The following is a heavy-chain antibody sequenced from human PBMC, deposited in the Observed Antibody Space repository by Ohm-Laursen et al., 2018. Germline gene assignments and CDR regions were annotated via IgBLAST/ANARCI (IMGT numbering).Heavy chain of an antibody. V-gene: IGHV1-69*06. J-gene: IGHJ5*02. D-gene: IGHD2-8*01. CDR1: GYTFTSYG. Sequence: SSVKVSCKPSGYTFTSYGISWVRQAPGQGLEWMGGIVPVFGTTNYAQKFQDRVTITADKSTTTAYMELSSLRSEDTAMYFCARAPTSGYWFDPWGQGTLVTVSS. CDR3: ARAPTSGYWFDP. CDR2: IVPVFGTT.